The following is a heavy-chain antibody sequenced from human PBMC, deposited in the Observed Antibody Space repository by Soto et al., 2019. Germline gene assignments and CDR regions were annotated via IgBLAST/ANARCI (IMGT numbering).Heavy chain of an antibody. J-gene: IGHJ6*02. Sequence: ASVKVSCKASGYTFTSYYMHWVRQAPGQGLEWMGIINPSGGSTSYAQKFQGRVTMTRDTSTSTVYMELSSLRSEDTAVYYCARERYSSGWYEGDYYYYGMDVWGQGTTVTVS. CDR1: GYTFTSYY. D-gene: IGHD6-19*01. V-gene: IGHV1-46*01. CDR2: INPSGGST. CDR3: ARERYSSGWYEGDYYYYGMDV.